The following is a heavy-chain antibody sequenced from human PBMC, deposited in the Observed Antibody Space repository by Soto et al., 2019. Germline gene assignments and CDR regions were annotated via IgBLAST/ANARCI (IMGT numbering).Heavy chain of an antibody. CDR3: ARDHFSSGWYGFDY. CDR2: INTYNGNT. Sequence: QVQLVQSGAEVKKPGASVKVSCEASGYTFINYGINWVRQAPGLGLEWMGWINTYNGNTNYAQKIQGRVTMTTDTYTSTAYMELRSLRSDDTAVYYCARDHFSSGWYGFDYWGQGTLVTVSS. CDR1: GYTFINYG. V-gene: IGHV1-18*01. J-gene: IGHJ4*02. D-gene: IGHD6-19*01.